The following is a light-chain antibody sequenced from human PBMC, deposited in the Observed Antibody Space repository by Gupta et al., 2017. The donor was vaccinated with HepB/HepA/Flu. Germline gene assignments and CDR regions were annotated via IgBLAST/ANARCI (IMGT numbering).Light chain of an antibody. Sequence: DAVMTQSPLSLPVTLGQSASISCRASQNLLFSDGNTFLHWFQQRPGQTPRRLIYRGSNRFSGVPDTISGSRSCTDFTLEIIRIEAPDVAVTYCCQGKRWPPTFGGGTRVEIK. V-gene: IGKV2-30*01. J-gene: IGKJ4*01. CDR3: CQGKRWPPT. CDR2: RGS. CDR1: QNLLFSDGNTF.